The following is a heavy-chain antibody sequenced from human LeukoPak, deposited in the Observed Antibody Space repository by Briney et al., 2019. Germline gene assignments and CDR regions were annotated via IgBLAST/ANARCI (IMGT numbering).Heavy chain of an antibody. D-gene: IGHD3-22*01. CDR2: IKYDGSEK. V-gene: IGHV3-7*01. Sequence: GGSLRLSCAASGFTLSSYWMSWVRQAPGKGLEWVANIKYDGSEKDYVDSVKGRFTISRDNAKNSLYLQMNSLRAEDTAVYYCARVSRVALDYYDSSGYAFDYWGQGTLVTVSS. J-gene: IGHJ4*02. CDR3: ARVSRVALDYYDSSGYAFDY. CDR1: GFTLSSYW.